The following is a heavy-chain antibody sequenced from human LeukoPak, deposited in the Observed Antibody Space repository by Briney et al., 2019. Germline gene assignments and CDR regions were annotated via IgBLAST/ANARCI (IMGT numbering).Heavy chain of an antibody. D-gene: IGHD1-1*01. Sequence: GGSLRLSCAASGFTFSSYAMHWVRQAPGKGLEYVSAISSNGGSTYYATSVKGGFTISRDNSKNTLYLQMGSLRAKDMAVYYCARGRNDWGQGTLVTVSS. J-gene: IGHJ4*02. CDR1: GFTFSSYA. CDR3: ARGRND. CDR2: ISSNGGST. V-gene: IGHV3-64*01.